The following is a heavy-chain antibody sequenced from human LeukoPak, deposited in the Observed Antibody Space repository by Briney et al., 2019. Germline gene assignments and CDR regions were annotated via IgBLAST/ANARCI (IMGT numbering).Heavy chain of an antibody. J-gene: IGHJ6*03. Sequence: GGSLRLSCAASGFTFSSYSMNWVRQAPGKGLEGVSYISSSSSTIYYADSVKGRFTISRDNAKNSLYLQMNSLRAEDTAVYYCARALNSYYMDVWGKGTTVTVSS. D-gene: IGHD4/OR15-4a*01. V-gene: IGHV3-48*01. CDR1: GFTFSSYS. CDR2: ISSSSSTI. CDR3: ARALNSYYMDV.